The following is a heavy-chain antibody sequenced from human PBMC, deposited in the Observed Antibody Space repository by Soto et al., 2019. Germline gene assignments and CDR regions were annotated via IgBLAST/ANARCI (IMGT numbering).Heavy chain of an antibody. J-gene: IGHJ5*02. CDR2: INVGNGNP. CDR3: AREDPRGSGWYHWFDP. Sequence: APVNVSCKAAGYAFTRYAMRWLRQAPKQSLEWMGWINVGNGNPKYSQRFQGRVTITRDTSASTAYMELSSLTSEDTAVYYCAREDPRGSGWYHWFDPWGQGTLVTVSS. V-gene: IGHV1-3*01. CDR1: GYAFTRYA. D-gene: IGHD6-19*01.